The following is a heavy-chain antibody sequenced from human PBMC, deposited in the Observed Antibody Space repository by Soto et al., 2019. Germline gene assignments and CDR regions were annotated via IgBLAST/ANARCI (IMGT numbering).Heavy chain of an antibody. CDR1: GYSISSGYY. CDR3: ARAESPYYFDY. CDR2: IYHSGST. J-gene: IGHJ4*02. V-gene: IGHV4-38-2*02. Sequence: SETLSLTCTVSGYSISSGYYWGWIRQPPGKGLEWIGSIYHSGSTYYNPSLKSRVTISVDTSKNQFSLKLSSVTAADTAVYYCARAESPYYFDYWGQGTLVTVSS.